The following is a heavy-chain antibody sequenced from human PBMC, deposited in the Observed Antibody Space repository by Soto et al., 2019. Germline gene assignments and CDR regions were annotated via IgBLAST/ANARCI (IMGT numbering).Heavy chain of an antibody. CDR1: GFTFSSYS. CDR3: ARVPRTYYYDSSGLSVNY. J-gene: IGHJ4*02. Sequence: GGSLRLSCAASGFTFSSYSMNWVRQAPGKGLEWVSYISSSGSTIYYADSVKGRFTISRDNAKNSLYLQMNSLRAEDTAVYYCARVPRTYYYDSSGLSVNYWGQGTLVTVSS. V-gene: IGHV3-48*04. D-gene: IGHD3-22*01. CDR2: ISSSGSTI.